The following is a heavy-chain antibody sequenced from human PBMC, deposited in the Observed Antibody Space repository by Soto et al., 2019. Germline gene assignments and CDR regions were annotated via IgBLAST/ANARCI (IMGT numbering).Heavy chain of an antibody. J-gene: IGHJ6*02. CDR3: AKCLCSSTSCPPTYYYYYGMDV. D-gene: IGHD2-2*01. Sequence: GGSLRLSCAASGFTFSSYGMHWVRQAPGKGLEWVAVISYDGSNKYYADSVKGRFTISRDNSKNTLYLQMNSLRAEDTAVYYCAKCLCSSTSCPPTYYYYYGMDVWGQGTTVTVSS. V-gene: IGHV3-30*18. CDR1: GFTFSSYG. CDR2: ISYDGSNK.